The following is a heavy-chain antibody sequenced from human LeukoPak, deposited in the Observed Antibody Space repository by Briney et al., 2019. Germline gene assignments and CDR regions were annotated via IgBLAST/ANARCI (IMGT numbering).Heavy chain of an antibody. V-gene: IGHV3-9*01. D-gene: IGHD3-22*01. CDR3: ARINYYDSRGYYNRSPLLDY. Sequence: PGRSLRLSCAASGFTFDDYAMHWVRQAPGKGLEWVTGINWNNGDIVYADSVKGRFTDSRDNAKNSLYLQMNSLRAEDTAVYYCARINYYDSRGYYNRSPLLDYWGQGTLVTVSS. CDR1: GFTFDDYA. J-gene: IGHJ4*02. CDR2: INWNNGDI.